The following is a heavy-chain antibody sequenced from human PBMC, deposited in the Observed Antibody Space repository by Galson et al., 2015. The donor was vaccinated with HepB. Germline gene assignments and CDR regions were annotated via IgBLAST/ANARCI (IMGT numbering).Heavy chain of an antibody. CDR2: ISAYNGST. V-gene: IGHV1-18*04. CDR1: GYTFTSYG. D-gene: IGHD6-19*01. CDR3: ARDSPVAGTGLFDY. J-gene: IGHJ4*02. Sequence: SVKASCKASGYTFTSYGISWVRQAPGQGLEWMGWISAYNGSTNYAQKLQGRVTMTTDTSTSTAYMELRSLRSDDTAVYYCARDSPVAGTGLFDYWGQGTLVTVSS.